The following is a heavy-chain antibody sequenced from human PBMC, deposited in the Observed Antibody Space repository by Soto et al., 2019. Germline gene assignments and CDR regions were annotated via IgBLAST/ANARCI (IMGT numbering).Heavy chain of an antibody. Sequence: QVQLVQSGAEVKKPGSSVKVSSKASGGTFSSYAISWVRQAPGQGLEWMGGIIPIFGTANYAQKFQGRVTITADESTSTAYMELSSLRSEDTPVYYCARVRREDYYYYCGMDVWGQGTTVTVSS. CDR2: IIPIFGTA. D-gene: IGHD6-25*01. J-gene: IGHJ6*02. CDR3: ARVRREDYYYYCGMDV. V-gene: IGHV1-69*12. CDR1: GGTFSSYA.